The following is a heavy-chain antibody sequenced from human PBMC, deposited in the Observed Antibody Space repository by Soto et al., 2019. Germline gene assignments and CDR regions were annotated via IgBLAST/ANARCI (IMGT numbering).Heavy chain of an antibody. CDR2: IKRKTDGGTT. CDR3: TTELADY. Sequence: EVQLVESGGGLVKPGGSLRLACAASGFTFSNAWMSWVRQAPGKGLEWVGLIKRKTDGGTTDHAAPVKGRFTISRDDSKNTLYLQMKSLKTEDTAVYYCTTELADYWGQGTLVTVSS. CDR1: GFTFSNAW. J-gene: IGHJ4*02. D-gene: IGHD6-13*01. V-gene: IGHV3-15*01.